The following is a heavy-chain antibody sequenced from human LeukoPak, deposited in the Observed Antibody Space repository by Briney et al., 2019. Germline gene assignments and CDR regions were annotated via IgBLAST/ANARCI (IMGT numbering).Heavy chain of an antibody. J-gene: IGHJ4*02. V-gene: IGHV4-34*01. CDR3: ARTAPWAY. CDR1: GGSFSGYY. CDR2: INHSGST. Sequence: SETLSLTCAVYGGSFSGYYWSWIRQPPGKGLEWIGEINHSGSTNYNPSLKSRVTISVDTSKNQFSLKLSSVTAADTAVYYCARTAPWAYCGQGTLVTVSS. D-gene: IGHD2-2*01.